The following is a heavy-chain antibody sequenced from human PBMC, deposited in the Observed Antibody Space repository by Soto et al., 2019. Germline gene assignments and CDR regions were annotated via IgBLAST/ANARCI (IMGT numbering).Heavy chain of an antibody. Sequence: QVQLVESGGGVVQPGRSLRLSCAASGFTFSSYGMHWVRQAPGKGLEWVAVISYDGSNKYYADSVKGRFTISRDNSKNPRYLQMNSLRAEDTAVYYCAKDQGGDCSGGSCYSIPYYFDYWGQGTLVTVSS. V-gene: IGHV3-30*18. J-gene: IGHJ4*02. D-gene: IGHD2-15*01. CDR3: AKDQGGDCSGGSCYSIPYYFDY. CDR2: ISYDGSNK. CDR1: GFTFSSYG.